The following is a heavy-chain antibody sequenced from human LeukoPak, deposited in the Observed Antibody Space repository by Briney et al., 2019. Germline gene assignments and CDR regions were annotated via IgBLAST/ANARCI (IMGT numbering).Heavy chain of an antibody. D-gene: IGHD1-7*01. CDR1: GFTFSKFW. Sequence: PGGSPRLSCAASGFTFSKFWMHWVRQAPGKGLVWVSRINSDGTTTTYADSVKGRFTISRDNAKNTLYLQMNSLRAEDTAVYYCARSLLGGTSDYWGQGTLVTVSS. J-gene: IGHJ4*02. CDR2: INSDGTTT. V-gene: IGHV3-74*01. CDR3: ARSLLGGTSDY.